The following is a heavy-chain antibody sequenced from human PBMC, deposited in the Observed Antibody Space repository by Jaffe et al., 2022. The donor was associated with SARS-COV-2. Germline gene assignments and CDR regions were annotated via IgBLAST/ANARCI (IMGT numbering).Heavy chain of an antibody. Sequence: QVQLVESGGGVVQPGRSLRLSCAASGFTFSSYGMHWVRQAPGKGLEWVAVISYDGSNKYYADSVKGRFTISRDNSKNTLYLQMNSLRAEDTAVYYCAKDQAIVVVTGVDSWGQGTLVTVSS. CDR2: ISYDGSNK. J-gene: IGHJ4*02. V-gene: IGHV3-30*18. D-gene: IGHD2-21*02. CDR1: GFTFSSYG. CDR3: AKDQAIVVVTGVDS.